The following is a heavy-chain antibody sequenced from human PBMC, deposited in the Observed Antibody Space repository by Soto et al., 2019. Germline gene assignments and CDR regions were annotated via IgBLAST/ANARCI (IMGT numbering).Heavy chain of an antibody. V-gene: IGHV1-46*03. J-gene: IGHJ1*01. CDR3: ARDLRNYYDSSGYYWEEEYFQH. CDR1: GYTFTSYY. D-gene: IGHD3-22*01. CDR2: INPSGGST. Sequence: QVQLVQYGAEVKKPGASVKVSCKASGYTFTSYYMHWVRQAPGQGLEWLGIINPSGGSTSYAQKFQGRVTMTRDTSTGTVYMELSSLRSEETAVYYCARDLRNYYDSSGYYWEEEYFQHWGQGTLVTVSS.